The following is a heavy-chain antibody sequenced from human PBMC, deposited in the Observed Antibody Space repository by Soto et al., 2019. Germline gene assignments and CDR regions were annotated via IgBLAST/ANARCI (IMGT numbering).Heavy chain of an antibody. J-gene: IGHJ6*02. V-gene: IGHV4-34*01. CDR1: GGSFSGYY. D-gene: IGHD3-3*01. Sequence: SETLSLTCAVYGGSFSGYYWSWIRQPPGKGLEWIGEINHSGSTNYNPSLKSRVTISVDTSKNQFSLKLSSVTAEDTAVYYCTTGSLEWTDYYYYGMDVWGQGTTVTVSS. CDR2: INHSGST. CDR3: TTGSLEWTDYYYYGMDV.